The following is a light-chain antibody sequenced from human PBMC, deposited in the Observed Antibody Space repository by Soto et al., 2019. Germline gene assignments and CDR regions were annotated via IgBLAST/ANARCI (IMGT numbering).Light chain of an antibody. CDR3: QQYFWYWT. CDR1: QSISNF. Sequence: DIQMTQSPSTRSASVGDRVTITCRASQSISNFVAWYQQKPGKAPNVLISEVSTLKTGVPSRFSGSGSGTEFTLTISSLQPDDFATYYCQQYFWYWTLGQGTKVDIK. CDR2: EVS. V-gene: IGKV1-5*03. J-gene: IGKJ1*01.